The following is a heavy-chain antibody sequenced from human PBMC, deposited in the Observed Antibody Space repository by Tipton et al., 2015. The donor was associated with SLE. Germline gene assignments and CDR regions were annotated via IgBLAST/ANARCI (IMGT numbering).Heavy chain of an antibody. J-gene: IGHJ5*02. Sequence: TLSLTCAVYGGSFSGYFWSWIRQPPGKGLEWIGEINHSGSTNYNPSLRSRVIISVDTPKNQFSLKLSSVTAADTAVYYCASYFDPWGQGTLVTVSS. CDR1: GGSFSGYF. CDR2: INHSGST. CDR3: ASYFDP. V-gene: IGHV4-34*01.